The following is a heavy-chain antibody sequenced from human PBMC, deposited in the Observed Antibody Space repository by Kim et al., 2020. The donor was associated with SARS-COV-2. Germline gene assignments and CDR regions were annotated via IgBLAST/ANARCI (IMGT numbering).Heavy chain of an antibody. Sequence: PKTRVTISVDTSKNQFSLKLSSVTAADTAVYYCARLTTGYSSSRQWFDPWGQGTLVTVSS. D-gene: IGHD6-13*01. J-gene: IGHJ5*02. V-gene: IGHV4-61*07. CDR3: ARLTTGYSSSRQWFDP.